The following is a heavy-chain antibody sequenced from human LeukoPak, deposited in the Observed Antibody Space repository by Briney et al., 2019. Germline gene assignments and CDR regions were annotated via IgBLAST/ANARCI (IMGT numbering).Heavy chain of an antibody. CDR3: ARAQPWGTFLDY. Sequence: SVKVSCKASGGTFNNYAITWVRQAPGLGLEWMGGIIPTFGTANYAQKFQGRVMIIKDEFTSTAYMEMSSLRSEDTAVYYCARAQPWGTFLDYWGQGTLVTVSS. J-gene: IGHJ4*02. D-gene: IGHD3-16*01. CDR2: IIPTFGTA. V-gene: IGHV1-69*05. CDR1: GGTFNNYA.